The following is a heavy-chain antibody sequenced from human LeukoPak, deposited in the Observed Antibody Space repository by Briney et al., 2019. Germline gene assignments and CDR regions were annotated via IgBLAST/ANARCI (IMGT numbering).Heavy chain of an antibody. CDR1: GFTFSSYA. D-gene: IGHD6-19*01. Sequence: GGSLRLSCSASGFTFSSYAMHWVRQAPGKGLEYVSAISRNGGNTYYTDSLKGRFTIYRENSKNTLYLQMSSLRAEDTAVYYCVKNGIYSSGWYGGYFDYWGQGTLVTVSS. J-gene: IGHJ4*02. CDR3: VKNGIYSSGWYGGYFDY. CDR2: ISRNGGNT. V-gene: IGHV3-64D*09.